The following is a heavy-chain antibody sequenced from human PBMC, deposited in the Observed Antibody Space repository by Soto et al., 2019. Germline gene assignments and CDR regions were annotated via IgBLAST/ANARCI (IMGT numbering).Heavy chain of an antibody. V-gene: IGHV1-2*02. CDR2: INTKTGGT. J-gene: IGHJ3*02. Sequence: ASVKVSCKASGYIFTGYYIQWVRQAPRQGLEWMGWINTKTGGTKYAQKFQGRVTMTRDTSINTAYMEVSRLRSDDTAVYYCATDKVAFDMWGQGTMVTVSS. D-gene: IGHD3-9*01. CDR3: ATDKVAFDM. CDR1: GYIFTGYY.